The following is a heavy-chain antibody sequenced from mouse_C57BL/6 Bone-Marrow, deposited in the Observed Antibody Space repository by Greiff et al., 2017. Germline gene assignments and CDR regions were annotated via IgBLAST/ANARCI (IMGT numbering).Heavy chain of an antibody. J-gene: IGHJ3*01. CDR2: IFPGSGST. CDR1: GYTFTSHW. CDR3: ARSGGRPFAY. Sequence: VQLQQSGPELVRPGASVKISCKAPGYTFTSHWMQWVRQRPGQGLEWIGEIFPGSGSTYYNEKLKGQATLTVDTSTSTVYMQLSRLTSEDSAVYFCARSGGRPFAYWGQGTLVTVSA. V-gene: IGHV1-56*01. D-gene: IGHD1-1*02.